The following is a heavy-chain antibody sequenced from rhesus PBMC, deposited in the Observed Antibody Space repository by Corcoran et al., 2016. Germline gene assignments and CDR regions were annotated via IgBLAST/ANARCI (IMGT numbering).Heavy chain of an antibody. J-gene: IGHJ6*01. CDR1: GGSISGGYG. Sequence: QVQLQESGPGLVKPSETLSLTCAVSGGSISGGYGWSWIRQPPGKGLEWIGHIFGSIGSSYYTASLKSRVTISRDTAKNQFSLKLSSVTAADTAVYYCARGDYGSSYGLDSWGQGVVVTVSS. CDR3: ARGDYGSSYGLDS. D-gene: IGHD4-29*01. V-gene: IGHV4S7*01. CDR2: IFGSIGSS.